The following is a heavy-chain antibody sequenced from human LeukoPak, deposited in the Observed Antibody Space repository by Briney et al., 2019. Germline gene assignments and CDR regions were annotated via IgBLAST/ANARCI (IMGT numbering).Heavy chain of an antibody. CDR2: ISSSGSTI. Sequence: GGSLRLSCAASGFTFSDYYMSWIRQAPGNGLEWVSYISSSGSTIYYADSVKGRFTISRDNAKNSLYLQMNSLRAEDTAVYYCARASAPGYSSNWFDPWGQGTLVTVSS. J-gene: IGHJ5*02. D-gene: IGHD6-13*01. CDR1: GFTFSDYY. V-gene: IGHV3-11*01. CDR3: ARASAPGYSSNWFDP.